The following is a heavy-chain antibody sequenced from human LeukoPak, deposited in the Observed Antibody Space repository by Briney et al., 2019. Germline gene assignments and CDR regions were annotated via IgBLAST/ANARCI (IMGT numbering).Heavy chain of an antibody. V-gene: IGHV3-30*04. CDR3: ASHANFEYSSSSGFDY. CDR1: GFTFSSYA. Sequence: GGSLRLSCAASGFTFSSYAMHWVRQAPGKGLEWVAVISYDGSNKYYADFVKGRFTISRGNSKNTLYLQMNSLRAEDTAVYYCASHANFEYSSSSGFDYWGQGTLVTVSS. CDR2: ISYDGSNK. D-gene: IGHD6-6*01. J-gene: IGHJ4*02.